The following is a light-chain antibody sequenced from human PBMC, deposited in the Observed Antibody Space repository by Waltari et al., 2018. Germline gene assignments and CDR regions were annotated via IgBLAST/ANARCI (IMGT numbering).Light chain of an antibody. CDR1: NSNIGRRT. CDR2: SNN. Sequence: QSILTQTPSAAGTPGQRVTISLSGNNSNIGRRTVNWYQQLPGTAPKLLIYSNNQRPSGVPDRFSGSRSGTSASLAISGLQCDDEADYYCAAWDESLNGPVFGGGTTLTVL. J-gene: IGLJ2*01. V-gene: IGLV1-44*01. CDR3: AAWDESLNGPV.